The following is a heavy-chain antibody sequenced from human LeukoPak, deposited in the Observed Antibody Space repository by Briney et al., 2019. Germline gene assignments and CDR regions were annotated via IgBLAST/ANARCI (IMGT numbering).Heavy chain of an antibody. D-gene: IGHD1-26*01. CDR2: IYYSGNT. V-gene: IGHV4-59*08. CDR3: ARTIVGADDAFDI. CDR1: GGSISSYY. Sequence: SETLSLTCTVSGGSISSYYWSWIRQPPGKGLEWIGHIYYSGNTNYNPSLKSRVTISVDTSKNQFSLKLSSVTAADTAVYYCARTIVGADDAFDIWGQGTMVTVSS. J-gene: IGHJ3*02.